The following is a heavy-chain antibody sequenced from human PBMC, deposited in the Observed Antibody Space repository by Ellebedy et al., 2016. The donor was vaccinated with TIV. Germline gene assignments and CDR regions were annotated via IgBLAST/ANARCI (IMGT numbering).Heavy chain of an antibody. CDR3: ARLQSSMVGATVPDS. Sequence: GESLKISCAASGYIFTDYSVAWVRQTPGLGLEWMGIIDPDDSDTRYSPSFQGQVTISGDRSSSSTYLQWSSLRAADTAIYYCARLQSSMVGATVPDSWGQGTQVIVSS. CDR2: IDPDDSDT. CDR1: GYIFTDYS. V-gene: IGHV5-51*01. D-gene: IGHD1-26*01. J-gene: IGHJ4*02.